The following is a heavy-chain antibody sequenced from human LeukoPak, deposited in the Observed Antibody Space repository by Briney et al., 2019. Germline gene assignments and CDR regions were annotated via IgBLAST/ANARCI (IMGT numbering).Heavy chain of an antibody. CDR1: GFTFSSFA. D-gene: IGHD4-17*01. CDR3: ANMGDYGEIDY. Sequence: GGSLRLSCAASGFTFSSFAMSWVRQAPGKGLEWVSAISGSGGSTYYADSVKGRFTISRDNSKNTLYLQMNSLRAEDTAVYYCANMGDYGEIDYWGQGTLVTVSS. V-gene: IGHV3-23*01. J-gene: IGHJ4*02. CDR2: ISGSGGST.